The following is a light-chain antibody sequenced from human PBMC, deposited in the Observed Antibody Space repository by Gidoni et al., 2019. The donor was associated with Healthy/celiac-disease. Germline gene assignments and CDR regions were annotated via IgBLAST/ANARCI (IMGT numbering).Light chain of an antibody. CDR3: QQSYSTPYT. Sequence: DIQITQSPSSLSASVGDRATIKCRASQSISSYLNWYQQKPGKAPKLLIYAASSLQSGVPSRFSGSGSETDFTLTISSLQPEDVATYYCQQSYSTPYTFGQGTKLEIK. CDR1: QSISSY. V-gene: IGKV1-39*01. CDR2: AAS. J-gene: IGKJ2*01.